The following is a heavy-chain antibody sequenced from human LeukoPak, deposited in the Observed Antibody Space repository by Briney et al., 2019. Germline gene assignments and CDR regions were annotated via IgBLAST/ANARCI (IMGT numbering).Heavy chain of an antibody. Sequence: TSETLSLTCLVPGYSISSGYHWGWIRQPPGKGLDWIGSIYRSGITYYNPSLKSRVTISVDTSKNQFSLKLSSVTAADTAVYYCARHDWTFDIWGQGTMVTASS. J-gene: IGHJ3*02. CDR2: IYRSGIT. CDR1: GYSISSGYH. V-gene: IGHV4-38-2*01. D-gene: IGHD3-9*01. CDR3: ARHDWTFDI.